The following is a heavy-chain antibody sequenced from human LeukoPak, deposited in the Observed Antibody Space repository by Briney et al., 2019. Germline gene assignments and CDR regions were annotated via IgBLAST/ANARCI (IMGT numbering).Heavy chain of an antibody. Sequence: PSETLSLTCTVSGGSISNYYWSWIRQPPGKGLEWVGCIYYTGSTNYNPSLKSRVTISVDTSKNQFSLNLNSVTAADTAVYYCARGPYYYDSSDYSFDFWGQGTLVTVSS. V-gene: IGHV4-59*01. J-gene: IGHJ4*02. CDR2: IYYTGST. CDR3: ARGPYYYDSSDYSFDF. D-gene: IGHD3-22*01. CDR1: GGSISNYY.